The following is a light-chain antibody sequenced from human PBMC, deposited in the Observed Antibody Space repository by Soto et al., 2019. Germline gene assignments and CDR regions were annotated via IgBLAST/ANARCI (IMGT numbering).Light chain of an antibody. CDR2: EVS. J-gene: IGLJ2*01. CDR3: SSYAGSNNLV. Sequence: QAVVTQPPSASGSPGQSVTISCTGTSSDVVGYNYVSWYQQHPGKAPKLMIYEVSKRPSGVPDRFSGSKSGNTASLTVSGLQAEDEADYYCSSYAGSNNLVFGGGTKLTVL. V-gene: IGLV2-8*01. CDR1: SSDVVGYNY.